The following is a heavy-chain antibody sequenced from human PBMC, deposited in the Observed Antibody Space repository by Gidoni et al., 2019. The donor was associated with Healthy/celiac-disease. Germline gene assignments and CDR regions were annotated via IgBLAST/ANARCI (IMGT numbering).Heavy chain of an antibody. J-gene: IGHJ3*02. CDR3: ARGRNWNNLGNAFDI. V-gene: IGHV3-33*01. CDR2: IWYDGINK. CDR1: GFTFCSSG. Sequence: QVQLVESGGGVVQPGRSLRLSCEEYGFTFCSSGMHWCLQAPGKGLGWVAVIWYDGINKYYADSVKGRFTISRDNSKNTLYLQMNSLRAEDTAVYYCARGRNWNNLGNAFDIWGQGTMVTVSS. D-gene: IGHD1-1*01.